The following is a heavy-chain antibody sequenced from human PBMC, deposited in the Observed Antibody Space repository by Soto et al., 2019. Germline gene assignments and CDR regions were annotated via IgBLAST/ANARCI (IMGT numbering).Heavy chain of an antibody. CDR2: IYYSGST. CDR1: GGSISSGSYY. CDR3: ARLEGYCSGGTCYRTSGWFDP. D-gene: IGHD2-15*01. V-gene: IGHV4-39*01. J-gene: IGHJ5*02. Sequence: NPSETLSLTCTVSGGSISSGSYYWGWIRQPPGKGLEWIGTIYYSGSTYYHPSLRSRVTLSVDTSKNQFSLKLTSVTAADTAVYYCARLEGYCSGGTCYRTSGWFDPWGQGTPVTVSS.